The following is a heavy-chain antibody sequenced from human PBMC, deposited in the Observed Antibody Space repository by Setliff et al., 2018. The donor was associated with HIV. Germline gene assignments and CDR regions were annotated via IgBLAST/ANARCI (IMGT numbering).Heavy chain of an antibody. Sequence: SETLSLTCTVSGYSIRGGFYWGWIRQPPGKGLEWIGSLSHYGSTYYNPSLKSRVTISVDTSKNQFSLKLTSVTAADTAVYYCARDQPQDYDSLTGYYTGRYFDYWGRGTLVTVS. V-gene: IGHV4-38-2*02. D-gene: IGHD3-9*01. CDR3: ARDQPQDYDSLTGYYTGRYFDY. J-gene: IGHJ4*02. CDR2: LSHYGST. CDR1: GYSIRGGFY.